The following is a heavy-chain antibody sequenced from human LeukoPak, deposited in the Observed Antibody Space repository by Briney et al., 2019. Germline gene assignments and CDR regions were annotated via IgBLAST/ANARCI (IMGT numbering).Heavy chain of an antibody. D-gene: IGHD3-22*01. CDR2: IIPIFGTA. CDR1: GGAFSSYA. V-gene: IGHV1-69*01. J-gene: IGHJ4*02. CDR3: ARDRYYYDSSGYYGNFDY. Sequence: GSSVKVSCKASGGAFSSYAISWVRQAPGQGLEWMGGIIPIFGTANYAQKFQGRVTITADESTSTAYMELSSLRSEDTAVYYCARDRYYYDSSGYYGNFDYWGQGTLVTVSS.